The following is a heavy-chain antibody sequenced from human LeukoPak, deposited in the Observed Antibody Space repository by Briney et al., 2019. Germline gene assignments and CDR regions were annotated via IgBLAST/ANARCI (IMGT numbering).Heavy chain of an antibody. CDR1: GFSFSNYA. D-gene: IGHD2-2*01. CDR3: ATGDCRRSSCYRKTYYYYMDV. Sequence: GRSLRLSCAASGFSFSNYAMHWVRQAPGKGLEWVAVISYDGSIKYYADSVKGRFTISRDNSKNTLYLQMDSLRTEDTAAFYCATGDCRRSSCYRKTYYYYMDVWGKGTTVTVSS. CDR2: ISYDGSIK. J-gene: IGHJ6*03. V-gene: IGHV3-30*01.